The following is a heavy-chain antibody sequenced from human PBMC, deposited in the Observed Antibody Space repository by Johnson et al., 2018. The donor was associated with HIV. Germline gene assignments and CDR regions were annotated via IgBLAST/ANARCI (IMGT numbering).Heavy chain of an antibody. CDR3: ARDSFIAVTLSDAFDI. Sequence: QVQLVESGGGVVQPGRSLRLSCAASGFTFSSYAMHWVRQAPGKGLEWVAVISYDGSNEYYADSVKGRFTISRDNSKNPLYLHMSSLRAEDTALYYCARDSFIAVTLSDAFDIWGQGTMVTVSS. CDR2: ISYDGSNE. D-gene: IGHD6-19*01. V-gene: IGHV3-30-3*01. CDR1: GFTFSSYA. J-gene: IGHJ3*02.